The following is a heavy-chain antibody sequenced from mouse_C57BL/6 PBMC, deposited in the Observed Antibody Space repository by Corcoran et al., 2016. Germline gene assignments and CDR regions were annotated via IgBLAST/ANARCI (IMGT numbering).Heavy chain of an antibody. Sequence: EVQLQQSGPVLVKPGASVKMSCKASGYTFTDYYMNWVKQSHGKSLKWIGVINPYNGGTSYNQKFKGKATLTVDTSSSTAYMELNSLTSEDSAVYYCAREGGIYYFDYWCQGTTLTVSS. CDR1: GYTFTDYY. CDR3: AREGGIYYFDY. J-gene: IGHJ2*01. CDR2: INPYNGGT. D-gene: IGHD1-1*02. V-gene: IGHV1-19*01.